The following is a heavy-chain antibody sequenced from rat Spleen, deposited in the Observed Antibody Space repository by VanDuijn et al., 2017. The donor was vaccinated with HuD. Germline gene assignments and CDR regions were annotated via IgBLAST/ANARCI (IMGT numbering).Heavy chain of an antibody. CDR2: ITAGCDDT. CDR3: TRGVMDA. Sequence: EVQLVESGEGLVQPGRSMNLSCAASGFTFSNFYMAWVRQAPTKGLEWVACITAGCDDTYYRDSVKGRFTISRDNAKSILYLQMDSLRSEDTATYYCTRGVMDAWGQGASVTVSS. CDR1: GFTFSNFY. V-gene: IGHV5-25*01. J-gene: IGHJ4*01.